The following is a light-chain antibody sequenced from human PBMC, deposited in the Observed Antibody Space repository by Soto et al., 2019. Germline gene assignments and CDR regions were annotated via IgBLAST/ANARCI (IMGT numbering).Light chain of an antibody. V-gene: IGKV3-11*01. CDR1: QSVSSF. CDR2: DAS. Sequence: EIVLTQSPATLSLSPGERATFSRRASQSVSSFFAWYQQKPGQAPRLLIYDASNRATGIPARFSGSGSGTDFTLTISSLEPEDVAVYYCQQRSNWPPTFGQGTKVEIK. CDR3: QQRSNWPPT. J-gene: IGKJ1*01.